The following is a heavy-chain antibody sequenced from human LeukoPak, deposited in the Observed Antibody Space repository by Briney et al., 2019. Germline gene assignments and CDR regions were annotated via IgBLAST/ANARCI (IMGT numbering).Heavy chain of an antibody. J-gene: IGHJ4*02. CDR1: GFTFSSYS. CDR2: ISSSSSYI. V-gene: IGHV3-21*01. Sequence: PGGSLRLSFAASGFTFSSYSMNWVRQAPGKGLEWVSSISSSSSYIYYADSVKGRFTISRDNAKNSLYLQMNSLRAEDTAVYYCARSRLWFGELSDYWGQGTLVTVSS. CDR3: ARSRLWFGELSDY. D-gene: IGHD3-10*01.